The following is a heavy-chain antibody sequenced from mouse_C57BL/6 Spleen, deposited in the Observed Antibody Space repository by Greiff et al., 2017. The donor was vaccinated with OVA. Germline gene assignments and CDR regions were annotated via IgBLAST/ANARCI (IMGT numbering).Heavy chain of an antibody. CDR3: ARREGYYGFAY. D-gene: IGHD2-3*01. J-gene: IGHJ3*01. Sequence: VQLQQPGAELVKPGASVKMSCKASGYTFTSYWITWVKQRPGQGLEWIGDIYPGSGGTNYNEKFKSTATLTVDKSSSTAYMQHSSITSEDSAVYYCARREGYYGFAYWGQGTLVTVAA. CDR2: IYPGSGGT. CDR1: GYTFTSYW. V-gene: IGHV1-55*01.